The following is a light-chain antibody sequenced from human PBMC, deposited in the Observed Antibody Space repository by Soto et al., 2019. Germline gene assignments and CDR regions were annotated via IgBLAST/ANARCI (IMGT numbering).Light chain of an antibody. CDR3: QQYNSYSWT. Sequence: DIQMTQSPSTLSASVGDRVTITCRASQSISSWLAWYQQKPGKAPKLLIYDASNLESGVPSRFSGSGSGTEFTLTISSLQPDDFATYYCQQYNSYSWTFCQGTKVEIK. CDR2: DAS. CDR1: QSISSW. J-gene: IGKJ1*01. V-gene: IGKV1-5*01.